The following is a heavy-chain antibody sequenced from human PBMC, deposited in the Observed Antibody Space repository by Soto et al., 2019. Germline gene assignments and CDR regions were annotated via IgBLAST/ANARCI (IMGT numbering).Heavy chain of an antibody. CDR2: ISYEGSNK. CDR1: GFTFSSYG. D-gene: IGHD3-10*01. V-gene: IGHV3-30*18. J-gene: IGHJ4*02. Sequence: QVQLVESGGGVVQPGKSLRLSCAGSGFTFSSYGMDWVRQAPGKGLEWVAVISYEGSNKYYEDSVKGRFTISTDNSKNRLYLQMTSLRADDTAVYYCAKDRMGAGVRGYFDYWGQGTLVTVSS. CDR3: AKDRMGAGVRGYFDY.